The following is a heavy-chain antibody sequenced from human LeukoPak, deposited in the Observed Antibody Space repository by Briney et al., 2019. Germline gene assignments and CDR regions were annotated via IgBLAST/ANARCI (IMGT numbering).Heavy chain of an antibody. J-gene: IGHJ6*02. CDR3: AGGSITIFRGYGMDV. CDR2: IYTSGST. V-gene: IGHV4-4*07. D-gene: IGHD3-3*01. Sequence: SETLSPTCTVSGGSISSYYWSWIRQPAGKGLEWIGRIYTSGSTNYNPSLKSRVTMSVDTSKNQFSLKLSSVTAADTAVYYCAGGSITIFRGYGMDVWGQGTTVTVSS. CDR1: GGSISSYY.